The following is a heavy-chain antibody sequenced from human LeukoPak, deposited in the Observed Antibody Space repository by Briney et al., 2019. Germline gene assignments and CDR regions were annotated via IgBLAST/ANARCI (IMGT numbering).Heavy chain of an antibody. V-gene: IGHV3-23*01. D-gene: IGHD2-21*01. CDR1: GFTFHTYD. J-gene: IGHJ5*02. CDR3: AELHDRINWFDT. CDR2: ITASGRGAT. Sequence: GGSLGLSCAASGFTFHTYDMSWVRQAPGKGLEWVATITASGRGATFYADSVKGRFSVSRDNSRKTLHLQMNRLRVGDTGIYYCAELHDRINWFDTWGQGALVTVSS.